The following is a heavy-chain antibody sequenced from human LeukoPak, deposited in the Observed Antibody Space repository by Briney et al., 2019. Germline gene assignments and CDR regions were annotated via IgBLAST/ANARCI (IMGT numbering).Heavy chain of an antibody. CDR3: ARVMSGDSNFDY. V-gene: IGHV3-7*01. Sequence: GGSLRLSCAASGFTFSTYWMTWVRQAPGKGLEWVANIKQDGSEKYFVDSVKGRFTISRDNAKNSLYLQMNSLRAEDTAVFYCARVMSGDSNFDYWGQGTLVTVSS. J-gene: IGHJ4*02. CDR1: GFTFSTYW. D-gene: IGHD4-17*01. CDR2: IKQDGSEK.